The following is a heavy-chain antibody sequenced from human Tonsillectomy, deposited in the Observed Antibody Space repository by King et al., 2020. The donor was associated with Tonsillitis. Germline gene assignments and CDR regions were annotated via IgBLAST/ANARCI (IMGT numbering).Heavy chain of an antibody. CDR2: IYHSGST. CDR3: ASEPYDYVWGSYRRYFDY. D-gene: IGHD3-16*02. J-gene: IGHJ4*02. Sequence: VQLQESGPGLVKPSETLSLTCAVSGYSISSGYYWGWIRQPPGKGLEWIGSIYHSGSTYYNPSLKSRVTISVDTSKNQFSLKLSSVTAADTAVYYCASEPYDYVWGSYRRYFDYWGQGTLVTVSS. CDR1: GYSISSGYY. V-gene: IGHV4-38-2*01.